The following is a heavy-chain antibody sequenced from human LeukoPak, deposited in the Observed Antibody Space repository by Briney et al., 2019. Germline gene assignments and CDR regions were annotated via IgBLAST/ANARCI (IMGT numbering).Heavy chain of an antibody. CDR3: ARWIYDIMSPNWFDP. J-gene: IGHJ5*02. CDR1: GGSISSYY. D-gene: IGHD3-9*01. V-gene: IGHV4-59*05. Sequence: PSETLSLTCTVSGGSISSYYWSWIRQPPGKGLEWIGSIYYSGSTYYNPSLKSRVTISVDTSKNQFSLKLSSVTAADTAVYYCARWIYDIMSPNWFDPWGQGTLVTVSS. CDR2: IYYSGST.